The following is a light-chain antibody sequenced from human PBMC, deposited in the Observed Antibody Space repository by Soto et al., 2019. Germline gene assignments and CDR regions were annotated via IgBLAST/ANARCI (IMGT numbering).Light chain of an antibody. CDR1: SSDVGGYNY. CDR3: SSYTSSSTRV. Sequence: QSALTQPASVSGSPGQSITISCTGTSSDVGGYNYVSWYQQHPGKVPKLMIYDVSNRPSGVSNRFSGSTSGNTASLTISGLPAEDEADYYCSSYTSSSTRVFGGGNKLTVL. V-gene: IGLV2-14*01. CDR2: DVS. J-gene: IGLJ2*01.